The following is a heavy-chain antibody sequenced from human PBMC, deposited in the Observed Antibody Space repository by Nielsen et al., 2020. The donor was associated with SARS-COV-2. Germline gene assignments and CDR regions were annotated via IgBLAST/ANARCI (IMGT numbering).Heavy chain of an antibody. Sequence: GESLKISCAASGFTFNTYAMNWVRQAPGKGLEWVAYISASSANIHYAASVNGRFTVSRDNAKNSLYLQMNNLRDEDTAVYYCASDPSYASSWLHYFDFWGQGTLVIVSS. V-gene: IGHV3-48*02. J-gene: IGHJ4*02. CDR3: ASDPSYASSWLHYFDF. CDR1: GFTFNTYA. CDR2: ISASSANI. D-gene: IGHD5-12*01.